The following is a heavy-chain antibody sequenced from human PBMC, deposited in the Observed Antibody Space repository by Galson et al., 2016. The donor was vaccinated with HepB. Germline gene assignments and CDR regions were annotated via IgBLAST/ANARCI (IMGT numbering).Heavy chain of an antibody. CDR3: ARLYCSGGACHGAPDY. J-gene: IGHJ4*02. D-gene: IGHD2-15*01. V-gene: IGHV3-21*01. Sequence: SLRLSCAASGFTYSTYSLNWVRQAPGRGLEWVSAISRTSTYIYYADSVKGRFTISRDNARNSLYLQMNSLRAEDTAVYYCARLYCSGGACHGAPDYWGQGTLVTVSS. CDR1: GFTYSTYS. CDR2: ISRTSTYI.